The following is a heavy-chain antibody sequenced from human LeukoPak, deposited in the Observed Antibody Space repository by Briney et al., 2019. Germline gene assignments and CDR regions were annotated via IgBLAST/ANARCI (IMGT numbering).Heavy chain of an antibody. V-gene: IGHV4-59*01. Sequence: SETLSLTCTVSGGSISSYYWSWIRQPPGKGLEYIGYIYYSGSTNYNPSLKSRVTMSVDTSKNQFSLKLSSVTAADTAVYYCARGLYGDYPPFFDYWGQGTLVTVSS. D-gene: IGHD4-17*01. J-gene: IGHJ4*02. CDR3: ARGLYGDYPPFFDY. CDR2: IYYSGST. CDR1: GGSISSYY.